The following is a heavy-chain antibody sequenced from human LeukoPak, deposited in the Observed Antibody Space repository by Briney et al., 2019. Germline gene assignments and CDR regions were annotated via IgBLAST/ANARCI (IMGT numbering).Heavy chain of an antibody. CDR1: GGSISSYY. D-gene: IGHD3-10*01. CDR3: ARVRVGDYYYYYYMDV. J-gene: IGHJ6*03. Sequence: PSETLSLTCTVSGGSISSYYWSWIRQPPGKGLEWIGYIYYSGSTNYNPSLKSRVTISVDTSKNQFSLKLSSVTAADTAVYYCARVRVGDYYYYYYMDVWGKGTTVTVSS. V-gene: IGHV4-59*01. CDR2: IYYSGST.